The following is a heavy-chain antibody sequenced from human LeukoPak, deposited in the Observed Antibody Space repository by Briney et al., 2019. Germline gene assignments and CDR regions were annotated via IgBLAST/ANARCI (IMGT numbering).Heavy chain of an antibody. Sequence: PGRSLRLSCAASGFTFSSYAMHWVRQAPGKGLEWVGFIRSRTYGATPEYAASVKGRFTISRDDSKSIAYLQMNSLKTEDTAVYYCSRDSLYCKSVMCSEYYYYMDVWGKGTTVTVSS. V-gene: IGHV3-49*04. D-gene: IGHD2/OR15-2a*01. CDR2: IRSRTYGATP. CDR3: SRDSLYCKSVMCSEYYYYMDV. J-gene: IGHJ6*03. CDR1: GFTFSSYA.